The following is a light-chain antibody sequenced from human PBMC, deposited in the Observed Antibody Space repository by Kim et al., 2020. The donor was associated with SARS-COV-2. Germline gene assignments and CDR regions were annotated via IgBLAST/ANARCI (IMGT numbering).Light chain of an antibody. J-gene: IGLJ2*01. V-gene: IGLV1-47*01. CDR3: AAWDDSLSVV. CDR1: FSHRGSNY. CDR2: RNN. Sequence: PGQWVTISCCGSFSHRGSNYVWWCPQLPGTAPRLLIYRNNRRPSGVPDRFSGSKSGTSASLAISGLRSEEEADYYCAAWDDSLSVVFGGGTQLTVL.